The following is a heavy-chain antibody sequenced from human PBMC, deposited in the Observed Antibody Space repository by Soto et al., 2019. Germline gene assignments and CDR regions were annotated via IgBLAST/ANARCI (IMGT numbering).Heavy chain of an antibody. Sequence: GGSLRLSCAASVFTLTSYTMNLVRQASGKGLECVSVIWYDGSDKYYADSVKGRFTISRDNSKNTLYLQMNSLRAEDTAVDYCALSWYIYYFEVWGQGTVVTLSS. CDR2: IWYDGSDK. CDR1: VFTLTSYT. J-gene: IGHJ4*02. V-gene: IGHV3-33*08. CDR3: ALSWYIYYFEV. D-gene: IGHD1-1*01.